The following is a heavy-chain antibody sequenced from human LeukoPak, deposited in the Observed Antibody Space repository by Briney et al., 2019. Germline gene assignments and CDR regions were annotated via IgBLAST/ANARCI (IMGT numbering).Heavy chain of an antibody. CDR2: IIPIIGTA. CDR3: ATSSDAMTSTTFDI. Sequence: SVKVSCNASGGTFSNYVLSWVRQAPGQGLEWMGGIIPIIGTANYAQKFQGRVIIAVDESTSTAYLEVSTLRSEDTALYYCATSSDAMTSTTFDIWGQGTMVSVSS. CDR1: GGTFSNYV. V-gene: IGHV1-69*01. J-gene: IGHJ3*02. D-gene: IGHD2-2*01.